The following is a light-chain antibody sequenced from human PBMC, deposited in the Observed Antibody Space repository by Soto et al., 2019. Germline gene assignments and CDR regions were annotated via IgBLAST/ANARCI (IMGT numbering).Light chain of an antibody. CDR3: LQDYNYPWT. Sequence: DIQMNQSPSSLSASVGDRVTIPRRASLPISNYLAWYQQKPGKIPNLLIYAASTLQAGVPSRFSGSGSGTDFTLTISSLQPEDFATYYCLQDYNYPWTFGQGTKVDIK. V-gene: IGKV1-27*01. J-gene: IGKJ1*01. CDR1: LPISNY. CDR2: AAS.